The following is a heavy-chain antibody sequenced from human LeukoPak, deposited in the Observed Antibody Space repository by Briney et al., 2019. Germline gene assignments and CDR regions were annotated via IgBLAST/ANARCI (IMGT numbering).Heavy chain of an antibody. D-gene: IGHD1-26*01. CDR1: GGSFSDYY. V-gene: IGHV4-34*01. CDR3: ARQPSVGAAPFDP. CDR2: INHSGST. Sequence: SETLSLTCAVYGGSFSDYYWSWIRQPPGKGLEWIGEINHSGSTNYNPSLKSRVTISVDTSKNQFSLKLSSVTAADTAVYYCARQPSVGAAPFDPWGQGTLVTVSS. J-gene: IGHJ5*02.